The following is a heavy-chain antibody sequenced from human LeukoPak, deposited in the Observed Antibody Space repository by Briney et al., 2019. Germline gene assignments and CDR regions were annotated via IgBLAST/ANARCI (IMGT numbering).Heavy chain of an antibody. V-gene: IGHV4-34*01. CDR3: ARDFYCRGGSCHDY. CDR2: INHSGST. D-gene: IGHD2-15*01. Sequence: SETLSLTCAVYGGSFSGYYWSWIRQPPGKGLEWIGEINHSGSTNYNPSLKSRVTISVDTSKNQLSLKLSSVTPADTAVYYCARDFYCRGGSCHDYWGQGTLVTVSS. CDR1: GGSFSGYY. J-gene: IGHJ4*02.